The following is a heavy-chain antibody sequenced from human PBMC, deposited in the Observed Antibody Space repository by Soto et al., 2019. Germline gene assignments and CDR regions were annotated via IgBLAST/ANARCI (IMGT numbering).Heavy chain of an antibody. D-gene: IGHD6-19*01. CDR2: ITPMFGTA. V-gene: IGHV1-69*12. CDR1: GGTFSRYA. J-gene: IGHJ2*01. CDR3: AQTLGSAVAGPGRFDL. Sequence: QVQLVQSGAEVKKPGSSVKVSCKASGGTFSRYAISWVRQAPGQGLEWMGGITPMFGTANYAQKFQGRLTITADESTSTVHMELRSLRSEDTAVYYCAQTLGSAVAGPGRFDLWGRGTLVIVSS.